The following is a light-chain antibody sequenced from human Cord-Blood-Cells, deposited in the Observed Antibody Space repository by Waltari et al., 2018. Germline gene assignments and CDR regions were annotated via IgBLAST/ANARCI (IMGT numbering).Light chain of an antibody. J-gene: IGLJ1*01. CDR3: QSYDSSLSGYV. CDR2: DNR. CDR1: SSNIGAGYD. Sequence: QSVLTQPPSVSGAPGQRVTISCTGSSSNIGAGYDVHWYQQLPGTAPKLLIYDNRQRPSGVPARLSGSKSGTSASRAITGLQAEDEADYYCQSYDSSLSGYVFGTGTKVTVL. V-gene: IGLV1-40*01.